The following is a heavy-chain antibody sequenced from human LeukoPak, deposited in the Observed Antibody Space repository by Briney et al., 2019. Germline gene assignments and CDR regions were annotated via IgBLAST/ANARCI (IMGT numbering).Heavy chain of an antibody. Sequence: SETLSLTCAVSGYSISSGYNWGWIRQPPGKGPEWIGSIHHSGSTYYNPSLKSRVTISVDTSKNQFSLKLSSVTAADTAVYYCARQVYYGSGSYWVDYWGQGTLVTVSS. D-gene: IGHD3-10*01. J-gene: IGHJ4*02. CDR1: GYSISSGYN. CDR2: IHHSGST. CDR3: ARQVYYGSGSYWVDY. V-gene: IGHV4-38-2*01.